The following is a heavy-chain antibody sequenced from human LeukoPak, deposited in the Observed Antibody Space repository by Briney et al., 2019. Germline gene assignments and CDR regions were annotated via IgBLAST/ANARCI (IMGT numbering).Heavy chain of an antibody. J-gene: IGHJ3*02. Sequence: GESLKISCKGSGYSFTSYWIGWVRQMPGKGLEWMGIIYPGDSDTRYSPSFQGQVTISADKSISTAYLQWSSLKASDTAMYYCARHYYYDSSGYYWDAFDIWGQGTMVTVSS. CDR2: IYPGDSDT. CDR3: ARHYYYDSSGYYWDAFDI. CDR1: GYSFTSYW. V-gene: IGHV5-51*01. D-gene: IGHD3-22*01.